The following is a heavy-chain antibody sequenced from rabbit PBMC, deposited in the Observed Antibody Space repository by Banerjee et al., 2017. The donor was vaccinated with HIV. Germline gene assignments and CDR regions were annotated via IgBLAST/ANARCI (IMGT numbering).Heavy chain of an antibody. CDR2: IYAGSSGST. CDR1: GFDFSRYG. V-gene: IGHV1S45*01. CDR3: ARAGSSYATGAFDP. J-gene: IGHJ2*01. Sequence: QEQLVESGGGLVQPGGSLKLSCVASGFDFSRYGVGWVRQAPGKGLEWIGCIYAGSSGSTYYASWAKGRFTISKTSSTTVTLQMTSLTAADTATYFCARAGSSYATGAFDPWGQGTLVTVS. D-gene: IGHD8-1*01.